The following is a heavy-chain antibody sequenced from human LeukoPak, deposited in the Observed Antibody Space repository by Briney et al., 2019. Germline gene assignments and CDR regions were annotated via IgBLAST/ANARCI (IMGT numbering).Heavy chain of an antibody. CDR3: ARNELWFGEMDV. Sequence: SETLSLTCTVSGGSISSSSYYWGWIRQPPGKGLEWIGSIYYSGSTYYNPSLKSRVTISVNTSKNQFSLKLSSVTAADTAVYYCARNELWFGEMDVWGKGTTVTVSS. J-gene: IGHJ6*04. D-gene: IGHD3-10*01. CDR2: IYYSGST. CDR1: GGSISSSSYY. V-gene: IGHV4-39*07.